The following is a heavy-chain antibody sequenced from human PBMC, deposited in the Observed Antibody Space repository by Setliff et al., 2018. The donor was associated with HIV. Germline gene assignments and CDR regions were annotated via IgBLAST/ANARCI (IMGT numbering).Heavy chain of an antibody. Sequence: PSETLSLTCADSGYSIGSGSFWGWIRQPPGKGLEWIATIPHNGGTYYNPAPSLTGRVTISVDTSKNQFSLKLAFVTAADTAVYYCARYSTLTTNFDYWGQGTLVTVSS. CDR1: GYSIGSGSF. V-gene: IGHV4-38-2*01. CDR2: IPHNGGT. CDR3: ARYSTLTTNFDY. J-gene: IGHJ4*02. D-gene: IGHD4-17*01.